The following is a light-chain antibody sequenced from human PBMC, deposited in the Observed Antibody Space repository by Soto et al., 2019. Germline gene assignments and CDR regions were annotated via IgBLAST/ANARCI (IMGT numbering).Light chain of an antibody. J-gene: IGKJ4*01. CDR2: GAF. V-gene: IGKV3-15*01. Sequence: ELVMTKSPATLSVSPGETATLSCRASQSVSYNLAWYQQKPGQGPRLLIFGAFTRATGIPARLSRSRSGTEFTLTISSLQTEDFAVYYCQQYQNWPPLTFGGGTKVEIK. CDR3: QQYQNWPPLT. CDR1: QSVSYN.